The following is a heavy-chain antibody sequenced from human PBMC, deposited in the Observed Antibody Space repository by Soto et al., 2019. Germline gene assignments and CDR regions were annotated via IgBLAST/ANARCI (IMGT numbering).Heavy chain of an antibody. J-gene: IGHJ4*02. CDR1: GTSISSSDYY. D-gene: IGHD6-25*01. Sequence: PSETLSLTCTVSGTSISSSDYYWGWIRQPPGKGMEWITSIYYTGMTYYNQSLKSRFTISVDSSKTQLSLKLTSVTAADRVLYYCATAPSSSTGYSQFDYLGQGTLVTVS. CDR2: IYYTGMT. V-gene: IGHV4-39*01. CDR3: ATAPSSSTGYSQFDY.